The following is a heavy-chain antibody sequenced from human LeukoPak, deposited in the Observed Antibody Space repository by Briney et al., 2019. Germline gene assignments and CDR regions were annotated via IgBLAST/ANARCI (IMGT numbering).Heavy chain of an antibody. CDR3: ARVIFDSSGYTGENWFDP. Sequence: GASVKVSFMASGYTYTNYGISWVRQAPGRGRAWMGWISAYNGNTNYAQKLEGRGTMTTDTSTSTAYMELRSLRSDDTAVYYCARVIFDSSGYTGENWFDPWGQGTLVTVSS. V-gene: IGHV1-18*01. CDR2: ISAYNGNT. J-gene: IGHJ5*02. CDR1: GYTYTNYG. D-gene: IGHD3-22*01.